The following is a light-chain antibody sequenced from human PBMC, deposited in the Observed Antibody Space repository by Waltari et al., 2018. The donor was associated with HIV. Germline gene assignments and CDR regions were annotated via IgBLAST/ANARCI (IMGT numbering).Light chain of an antibody. Sequence: AIQMTQSPSPLSASVGDRVTITCRASQGIRNDLGWYPQKSGKAPKLLIYGASSLQSGVPSRFSGSGSGTDFTLTISSRQPEDFATYYCLQDFTYPRTFGQGTKVEI. J-gene: IGKJ1*01. CDR1: QGIRND. CDR2: GAS. V-gene: IGKV1-6*01. CDR3: LQDFTYPRT.